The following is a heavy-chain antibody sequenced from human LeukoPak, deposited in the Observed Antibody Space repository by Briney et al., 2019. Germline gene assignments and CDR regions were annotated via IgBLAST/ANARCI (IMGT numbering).Heavy chain of an antibody. D-gene: IGHD2-21*01. Sequence: GGSLRLSRAASGFTFRNYWMTWVRRAPGKGLEWVGRIKPKTDGETTEYAAPVKDRFSISRDDSKSMMYLQMNSLKTEDTAVYYCITPLPYSAQGGQGTLVTVSS. J-gene: IGHJ4*02. CDR2: IKPKTDGETT. CDR3: ITPLPYSAQ. CDR1: GFTFRNYW. V-gene: IGHV3-15*07.